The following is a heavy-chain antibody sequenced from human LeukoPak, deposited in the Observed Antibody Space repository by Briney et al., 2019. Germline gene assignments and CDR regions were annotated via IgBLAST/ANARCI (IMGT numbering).Heavy chain of an antibody. CDR3: AREESSGWFFDY. CDR2: IYYSGST. Sequence: SETLSLTCTVSGGSISSSSYYWGWIRQPPGKGLEWIGSIYYSGSTYYNPSLKSRVTISVDTSKNQFSLKLSSVTAADTAVYYCAREESSGWFFDYWGQGTLVTVSS. V-gene: IGHV4-39*07. J-gene: IGHJ4*02. CDR1: GGSISSSSYY. D-gene: IGHD6-19*01.